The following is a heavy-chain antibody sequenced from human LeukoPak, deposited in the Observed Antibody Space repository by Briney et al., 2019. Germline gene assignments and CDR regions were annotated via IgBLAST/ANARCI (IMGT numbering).Heavy chain of an antibody. D-gene: IGHD3-22*01. Sequence: ASVKVSCKASGGTFSSYGFIWVRQAPGQGLEWMGGIIPIFDTANYAQKFQGRVTITADKSTNTAYMELSSLRSEDTAVYYCARGYDGSGYYYRNWYFDLWGRGTLVTVSS. J-gene: IGHJ2*01. CDR2: IIPIFDTA. CDR3: ARGYDGSGYYYRNWYFDL. V-gene: IGHV1-69*06. CDR1: GGTFSSYG.